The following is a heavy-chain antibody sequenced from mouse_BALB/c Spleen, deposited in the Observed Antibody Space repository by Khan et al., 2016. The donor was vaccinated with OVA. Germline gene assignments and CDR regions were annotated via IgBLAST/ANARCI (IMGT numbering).Heavy chain of an antibody. D-gene: IGHD2-12*01. Sequence: QIQLVQSGPELKKPGETVRISCKASGYTFSTAGIQWVQKMPGKGLKWIGWINTHSGVPKYAEDFKGRFALSLEISVNTEYFQIRNLKNEDRATKCCARGGAANYRNDWSAMENKDQRTSVTVS. J-gene: IGHJ4*01. CDR3: ARGGAANYRNDWSAMEN. CDR2: INTHSGVP. V-gene: IGHV9-4*02. CDR1: GYTFSTAG.